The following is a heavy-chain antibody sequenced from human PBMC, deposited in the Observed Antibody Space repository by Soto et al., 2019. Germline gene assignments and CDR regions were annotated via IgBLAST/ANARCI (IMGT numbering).Heavy chain of an antibody. CDR2: VIPTQRTT. Sequence: QVQLVQSGAEVKKPGTSVRVSCKASGDTFIGYSISWVRQAPGQGLEWMGWVIPTQRTTKYAQRFQGRVTMSVDQFASTTYMELSSLRPEDTALYYCVIDRLIVAVSVGRMDGWVQGTTVTVSS. V-gene: IGHV1-69*01. CDR1: GDTFIGYS. J-gene: IGHJ6*02. CDR3: VIDRLIVAVSVGRMDG. D-gene: IGHD6-19*01.